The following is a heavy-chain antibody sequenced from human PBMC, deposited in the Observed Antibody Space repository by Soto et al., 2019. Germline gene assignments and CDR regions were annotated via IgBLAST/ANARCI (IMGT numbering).Heavy chain of an antibody. V-gene: IGHV3-23*01. D-gene: IGHD3-3*01. CDR2: ISGSGGST. CDR3: AKVGHYDFWSGYYLVDY. CDR1: GFTFSSYA. Sequence: PGGSLGLSCAASGFTFSSYAMSWVRQAPGKGLEWVSAISGSGGSTYYADSVKGRFTISRDNSKNTLYLQMNSLRAEDTAVYYCAKVGHYDFWSGYYLVDYWGQGTLVTVSS. J-gene: IGHJ4*02.